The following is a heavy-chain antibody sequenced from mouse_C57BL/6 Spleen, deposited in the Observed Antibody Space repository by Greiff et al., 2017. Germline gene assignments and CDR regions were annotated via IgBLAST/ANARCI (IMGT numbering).Heavy chain of an antibody. CDR1: GFNIKDYY. V-gene: IGHV14-2*01. Sequence: VQLQQSGAELVKPGASVKLSCTASGFNIKDYYMHWVKQRPEQGLEWIGRIDPEDGETKYAPKFKGKATITADTSSNTAYLQLSSLTSEDTAVYYFARSYGNYPYFDYWGQGTTLTVSS. CDR3: ARSYGNYPYFDY. D-gene: IGHD2-1*01. J-gene: IGHJ2*01. CDR2: IDPEDGET.